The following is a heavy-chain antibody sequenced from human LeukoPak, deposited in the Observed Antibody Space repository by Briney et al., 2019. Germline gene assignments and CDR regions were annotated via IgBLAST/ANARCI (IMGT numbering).Heavy chain of an antibody. CDR3: AKVTQYNYYGSGSYYYYGMDV. V-gene: IGHV3-30*18. CDR2: ISYDGSNK. J-gene: IGHJ6*02. D-gene: IGHD3-10*01. CDR1: GFTFSSYG. Sequence: PGGSLRLSCAASGFTFSSYGMHWVRQAPGKGLEWVAVISYDGSNKYYADSVKGRFTISRDNSKNTLYLQMNSLRAEDTAVYYCAKVTQYNYYGSGSYYYYGMDVWGQGTTVTVSS.